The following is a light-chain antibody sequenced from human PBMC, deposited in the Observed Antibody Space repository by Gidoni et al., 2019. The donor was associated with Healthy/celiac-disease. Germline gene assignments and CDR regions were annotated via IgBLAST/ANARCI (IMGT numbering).Light chain of an antibody. V-gene: IGKV4-1*01. CDR2: WAS. Sequence: DIVMTQSPDSLAVSLGERATINCKSSQSVLYSSNNKNYLAWYQQKPGQPPKLLIYWASTRESGVPDRFSGSGSGTDFTLTISSLQAEDVAAYYCQQYYSTFSYTFGQGTKLEIK. CDR1: QSVLYSSNNKNY. CDR3: QQYYSTFSYT. J-gene: IGKJ2*01.